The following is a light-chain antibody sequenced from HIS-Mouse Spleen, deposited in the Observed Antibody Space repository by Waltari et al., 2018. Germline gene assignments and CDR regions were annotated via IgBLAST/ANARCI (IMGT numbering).Light chain of an antibody. J-gene: IGLJ3*02. V-gene: IGLV1-47*01. CDR2: RNN. CDR3: AAWDDSLSGPV. Sequence: QSVLTQPPSASGTPGQRVTISCSGSSSNIGSNYVYWYQQLPGTAPKPLIYRNNPRPSGCPARFAGSKSGTSASLAISGLRSEDEADYYCAAWDDSLSGPVFGGGTKLTVL. CDR1: SSNIGSNY.